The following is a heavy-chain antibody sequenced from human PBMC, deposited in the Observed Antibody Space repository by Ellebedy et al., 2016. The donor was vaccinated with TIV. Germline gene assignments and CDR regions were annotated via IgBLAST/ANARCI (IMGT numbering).Heavy chain of an antibody. CDR1: GGSISSGGYY. D-gene: IGHD3-16*01. J-gene: IGHJ6*02. V-gene: IGHV4-31*03. Sequence: SETLSLTXTVSGGSISSGGYYWSWIRQHPGKGLEWIGYIYYSGSTYYNPSLKSRVTISVDTSKNQFSLKLSSVTAADTAVYYCAREGSLSDDYVWEPDYYYGMDVWGQGTTVTVSS. CDR3: AREGSLSDDYVWEPDYYYGMDV. CDR2: IYYSGST.